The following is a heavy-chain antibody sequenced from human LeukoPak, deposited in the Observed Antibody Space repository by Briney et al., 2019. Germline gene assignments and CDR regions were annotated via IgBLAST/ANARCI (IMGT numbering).Heavy chain of an antibody. CDR1: GFSFSGSW. D-gene: IGHD4-23*01. J-gene: IGHJ4*02. Sequence: PGGSLRLSCAASGFSFSGSWMNWVRQAPGKGLEWVATISKDETTKWYDDSVRGRFTISRDNAKNSLYLEMTSLRAEDTAVYYCARLLGMVTTFDYWGQGTLVTVSS. CDR3: ARLLGMVTTFDY. V-gene: IGHV3-7*01. CDR2: ISKDETTK.